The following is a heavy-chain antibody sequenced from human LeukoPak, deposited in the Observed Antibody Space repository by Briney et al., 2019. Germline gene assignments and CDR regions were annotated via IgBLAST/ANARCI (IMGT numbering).Heavy chain of an antibody. CDR3: ARHRASLFDR. CDR2: IYYSGST. J-gene: IGHJ5*02. V-gene: IGHV4-59*08. Sequence: SETLCLTCTVSGGSISNYYWTWIRQPPGKGLEWIGYIYYSGSTNYNPSLKSRVTISVDTSKNQFSLKLSSVTAADTAVYYCARHRASLFDRWGQGTLVTVSS. CDR1: GGSISNYY.